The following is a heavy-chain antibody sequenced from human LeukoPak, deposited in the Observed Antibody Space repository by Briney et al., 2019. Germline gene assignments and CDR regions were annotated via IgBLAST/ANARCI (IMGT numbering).Heavy chain of an antibody. CDR3: ARVRHSSGWYNYFDY. CDR2: INWNGGST. Sequence: GGPLRLSCAASGFTFDDYGMSWVRQAPGKGLEWVSGINWNGGSTGYADSVKGRFTISRDNAKNSLYLQMNSLRAEDTAVYYCARVRHSSGWYNYFDYWGQGTLVTVSS. J-gene: IGHJ4*02. D-gene: IGHD6-19*01. CDR1: GFTFDDYG. V-gene: IGHV3-20*04.